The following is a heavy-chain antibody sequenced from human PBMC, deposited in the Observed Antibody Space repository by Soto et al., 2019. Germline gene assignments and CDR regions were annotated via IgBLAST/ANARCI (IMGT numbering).Heavy chain of an antibody. CDR3: ASDSPPVDF. V-gene: IGHV1-18*01. J-gene: IGHJ4*02. Sequence: QVQLVQSGAEVKKPGASVKVSCKASGYTFTSYAISWVRQAPGQGLEWMGWISAYNGNTKYAQKLQGRVNMTTDTTTGTAYRELRSLRSDGTAVYYCASDSPPVDFWGQGTLVTVSS. CDR2: ISAYNGNT. CDR1: GYTFTSYA.